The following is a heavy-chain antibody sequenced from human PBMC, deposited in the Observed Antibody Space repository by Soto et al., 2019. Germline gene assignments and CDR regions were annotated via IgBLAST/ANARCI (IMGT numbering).Heavy chain of an antibody. J-gene: IGHJ3*02. D-gene: IGHD4-17*01. V-gene: IGHV3-23*01. CDR1: GFTFSSYA. Sequence: PGGSLRLTCAASGFTFSSYAMSWVRQAPGKGLEWVSAISGSGGSTYYADSVKGRFTISRDNSKNTLYLQMNSLRAEDTAVYYCANLLSIRSGDYVKTFDIWGQGTMVTVSS. CDR2: ISGSGGST. CDR3: ANLLSIRSGDYVKTFDI.